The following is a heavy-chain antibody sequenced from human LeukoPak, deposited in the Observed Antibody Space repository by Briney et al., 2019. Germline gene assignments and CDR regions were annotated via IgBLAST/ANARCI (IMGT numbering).Heavy chain of an antibody. CDR2: ISYDGSDK. V-gene: IGHV3-30*03. CDR3: ARGSRLGVVERDTFGI. D-gene: IGHD3-3*01. J-gene: IGHJ3*02. Sequence: GGSLRLSCAASGFTFSNYAMHWVRQAPGRGLEWVAVISYDGSDKSYADSVKGRFTISRDNAKNSLYLQMNSLRAEDTAVYYCARGSRLGVVERDTFGIWGQGTMVTVSS. CDR1: GFTFSNYA.